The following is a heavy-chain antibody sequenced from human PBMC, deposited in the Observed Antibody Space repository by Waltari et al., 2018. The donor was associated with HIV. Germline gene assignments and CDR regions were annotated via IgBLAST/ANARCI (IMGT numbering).Heavy chain of an antibody. J-gene: IGHJ4*02. CDR1: GYTFTSYD. V-gene: IGHV1-8*01. CDR2: MNPNRSNT. Sequence: QVQLVQSGAEVKKPGASVKVSCKASGYTFTSYDINWVRQATGQGLEWRGWMNPNRSNTGYAQKFQGRVTMTRNTSISTAYMELSSLRSEDTAVYYCARGRDGWGDFDYWGQGTLVTVSS. D-gene: IGHD3-16*01. CDR3: ARGRDGWGDFDY.